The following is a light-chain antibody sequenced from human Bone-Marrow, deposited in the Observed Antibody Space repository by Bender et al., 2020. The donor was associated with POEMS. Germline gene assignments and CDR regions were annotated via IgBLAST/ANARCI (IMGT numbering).Light chain of an antibody. CDR3: SSYTTTLVL. V-gene: IGLV2-14*01. J-gene: IGLJ2*01. CDR1: NSDVGDYDY. CDR2: DVS. Sequence: QSALTQPASVSGSPGQSITISCTGTNSDVGDYDYVSWYQQHPGKAPKLIIHDVSNRPSGVSDRFSGSKSGNTASLTISGLQADDEADYYCSSYTTTLVLFGGGTKLTVL.